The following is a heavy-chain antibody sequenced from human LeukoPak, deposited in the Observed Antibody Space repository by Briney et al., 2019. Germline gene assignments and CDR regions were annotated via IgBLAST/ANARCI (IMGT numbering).Heavy chain of an antibody. Sequence: SQTLSLTCAISGDSLSSNNVGWHWIRQSPSRGLEWLGKTYYRSKWYNDYGISVKSRININPDTSRNQFSLQLNSVTPEDTALYYCARSNRYAFDIWGQGTMVIVSS. V-gene: IGHV6-1*01. J-gene: IGHJ3*02. CDR1: GDSLSSNNVG. CDR3: ARSNRYAFDI. CDR2: TYYRSKWYN.